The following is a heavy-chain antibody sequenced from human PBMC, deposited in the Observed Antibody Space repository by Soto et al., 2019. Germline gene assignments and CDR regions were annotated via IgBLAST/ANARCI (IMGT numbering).Heavy chain of an antibody. Sequence: GGSLRLSCAASGFTFDDYAMHWVRQAPGKGLEWVSGISWNSGSIGYAGSVKGRFTISRDNAKNSLYLQMNSLRAEDTALYYCAKDLEPSITMIVVDQLVPAFDPWGQGTLVTVSS. CDR1: GFTFDDYA. D-gene: IGHD3-22*01. CDR2: ISWNSGSI. V-gene: IGHV3-9*01. J-gene: IGHJ5*02. CDR3: AKDLEPSITMIVVDQLVPAFDP.